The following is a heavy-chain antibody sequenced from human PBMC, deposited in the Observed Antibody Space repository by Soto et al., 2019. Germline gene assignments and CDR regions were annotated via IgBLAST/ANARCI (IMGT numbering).Heavy chain of an antibody. V-gene: IGHV3-33*01. Sequence: GGSLRLSCAASGFTFSSYGRHWVRQAPGKGLEWVAVIWYDGSNKYYADSVKGRFTISRDNSKNTLYLQMNSLRAEDTAVYYCARARGDYVSSPFDYWGQGTLVTVSS. CDR2: IWYDGSNK. J-gene: IGHJ4*02. D-gene: IGHD4-17*01. CDR3: ARARGDYVSSPFDY. CDR1: GFTFSSYG.